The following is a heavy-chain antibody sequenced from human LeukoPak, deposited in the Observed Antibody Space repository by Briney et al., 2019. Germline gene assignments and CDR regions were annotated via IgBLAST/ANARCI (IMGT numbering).Heavy chain of an antibody. D-gene: IGHD3-16*02. V-gene: IGHV3-23*01. J-gene: IGHJ4*02. CDR1: GFTFSSYN. CDR2: ISGSGGST. CDR3: AKGPGDYVWGSYRPPIYFDY. Sequence: GSLRLSCAASGFTFSSYNMNWVRQAPGKGLEWVSAISGSGGSTYYADSVKGRFTISRDNSKNTLYLQTNSLRAEDTAVYYCAKGPGDYVWGSYRPPIYFDYWGQGTLVTVSS.